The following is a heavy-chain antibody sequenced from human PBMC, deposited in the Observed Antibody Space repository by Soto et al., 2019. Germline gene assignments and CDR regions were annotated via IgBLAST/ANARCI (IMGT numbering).Heavy chain of an antibody. V-gene: IGHV3-33*01. J-gene: IGHJ4*02. CDR3: ARDLDLYGDSCFDY. Sequence: QVHLVESGAGVVQPGRSLRLSCAASGFTFNSYGMHWVRQAPGKGLEWVALTWNDGTNKYYADSVKGRFTISRDNSKNTLYLQMNSLRVEDTAVYYCARDLDLYGDSCFDYWGQGTLVTVSS. CDR2: TWNDGTNK. CDR1: GFTFNSYG. D-gene: IGHD4-17*01.